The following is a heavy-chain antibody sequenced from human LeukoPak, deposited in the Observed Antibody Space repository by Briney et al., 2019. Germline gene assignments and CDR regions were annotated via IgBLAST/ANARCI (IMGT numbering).Heavy chain of an antibody. Sequence: ASVKVSCKASGYTFTSYYMHWVRQAPGQGLEWMGLINPSGGSTSYAQKFQGRVTMTRDTSTSTVYMELSSLRSEDTAVYYCARAITTAEWPSQYYFDYWGQGTLVTVSS. V-gene: IGHV1-46*01. CDR2: INPSGGST. CDR1: GYTFTSYY. CDR3: ARAITTAEWPSQYYFDY. D-gene: IGHD3-3*01. J-gene: IGHJ4*02.